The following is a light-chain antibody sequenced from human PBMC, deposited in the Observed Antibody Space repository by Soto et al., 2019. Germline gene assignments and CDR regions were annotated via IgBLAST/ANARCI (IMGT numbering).Light chain of an antibody. V-gene: IGLV2-14*01. J-gene: IGLJ2*01. CDR1: SSDVGGYNY. Sequence: QSALPQPASVSGSPGQSITISGTGTSSDVGGYNYVSWYQQHPGKAPKLMIYEVSNRPSGVSNRFSGSKSGNTASLTISGLQAEDEADYYCSSYTSSSTYVVFGGGTQLTVL. CDR2: EVS. CDR3: SSYTSSSTYVV.